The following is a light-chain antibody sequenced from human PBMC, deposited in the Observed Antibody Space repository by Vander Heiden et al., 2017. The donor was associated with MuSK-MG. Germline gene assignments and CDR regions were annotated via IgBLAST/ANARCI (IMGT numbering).Light chain of an antibody. Sequence: EIVLTQSPGTLSLSPGERATLSCRASQTISSTSLAWYRQKPGQAPRLLIYGVSSRAIGAPDRFSGSGSGTDFTLTISRLEPEDFAVYYCQHYGTSRWTFGQGTKVEVK. CDR3: QHYGTSRWT. CDR1: QTISSTS. J-gene: IGKJ1*01. CDR2: GVS. V-gene: IGKV3-20*01.